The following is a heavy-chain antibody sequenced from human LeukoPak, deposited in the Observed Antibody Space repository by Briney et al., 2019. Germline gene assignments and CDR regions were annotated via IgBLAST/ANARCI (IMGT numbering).Heavy chain of an antibody. CDR1: GGSISSYY. CDR3: ARHNGPFDL. D-gene: IGHD2-8*01. CDR2: IYTSGST. V-gene: IGHV4-4*09. J-gene: IGHJ2*01. Sequence: SETLSLTCTVSGGSISSYYWSWIRQPPGKGLEWIGYIYTSGSTNYNPSLKSRVTISVDTSKNQFSLKLSSVTAADTAAYYCARHNGPFDLWGRGTLVTVSS.